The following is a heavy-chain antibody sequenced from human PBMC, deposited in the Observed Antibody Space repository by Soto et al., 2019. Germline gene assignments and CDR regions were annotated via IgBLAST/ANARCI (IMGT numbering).Heavy chain of an antibody. CDR3: ARLPKGSLVTA. CDR1: GFSFSNYA. CDR2: IGGNGGTT. Sequence: EVQLLESGGGLVQPGGSLTLSCAASGFSFSNYAMSWVRQAPGKGLEWVSLIGGNGGTTNYADSVKGRFTISRDNAKNALFLQMNSLRDDDTATYYCARLPKGSLVTAWGQGARVTVSS. V-gene: IGHV3-23*01. D-gene: IGHD2-21*02. J-gene: IGHJ4*02.